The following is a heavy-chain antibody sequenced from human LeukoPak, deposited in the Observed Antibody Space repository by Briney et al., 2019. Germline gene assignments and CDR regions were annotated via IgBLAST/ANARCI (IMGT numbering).Heavy chain of an antibody. Sequence: KPSQTLCLTCAVSGGSISSGGYSWSWIRQPPGKXXXXXGYIYHSGSTYYNPSLKSRVTISVDRSKNQFSLKLSSVTAADTAVYYCARVAGDFWSGYHFDYWGQGTLVTVSS. J-gene: IGHJ4*02. CDR2: IYHSGST. CDR3: ARVAGDFWSGYHFDY. V-gene: IGHV4-30-2*01. CDR1: GGSISSGGYS. D-gene: IGHD3-3*01.